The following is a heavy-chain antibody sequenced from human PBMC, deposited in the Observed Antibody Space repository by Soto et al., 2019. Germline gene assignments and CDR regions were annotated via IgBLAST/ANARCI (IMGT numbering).Heavy chain of an antibody. J-gene: IGHJ4*02. CDR3: ARAGPRNYDYIWGSYRSTFFDY. Sequence: QVQLQQWGAGLLKPSETLSLTCAVYGGSFSGYYWSWIRQPPGKGLEWIGEINHSGSTNYNPSLKSRVTISVDTSKNQFSLKLSSVTAADTAVYYCARAGPRNYDYIWGSYRSTFFDYRGQGTLVTVSS. V-gene: IGHV4-34*01. CDR2: INHSGST. D-gene: IGHD3-16*02. CDR1: GGSFSGYY.